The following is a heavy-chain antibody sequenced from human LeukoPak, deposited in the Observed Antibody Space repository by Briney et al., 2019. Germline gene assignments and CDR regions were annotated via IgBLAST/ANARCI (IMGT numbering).Heavy chain of an antibody. V-gene: IGHV3-33*01. CDR3: ARDLGVTTTGGYFDY. CDR2: IWYDGSTT. CDR1: GFTFTSYG. J-gene: IGHJ4*02. Sequence: GTSLRLSCSASGFTFTSYGIHWVRQAPGKGLGWVAFIWYDGSTTYYADSVKGRFTISRDNSKNTLYLQMNSLRAEDTAVYYCARDLGVTTTGGYFDYWGQGTLVTVSS. D-gene: IGHD4-17*01.